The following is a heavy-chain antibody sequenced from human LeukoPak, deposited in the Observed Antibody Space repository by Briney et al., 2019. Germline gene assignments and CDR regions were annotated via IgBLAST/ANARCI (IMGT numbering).Heavy chain of an antibody. CDR2: ISGSGGNT. CDR3: AKDRVVVVPGAMTD. V-gene: IGHV3-23*01. D-gene: IGHD2-2*01. Sequence: PGGSLRPSCAASGFTFNSYAMRWVRQAPGKGLEWISAISGSGGNTYYADSVKGRFTISRDNSKNTLYLQMNSLRAEDTAIYYCAKDRVVVVPGAMTDWGQGTLVTVSS. CDR1: GFTFNSYA. J-gene: IGHJ4*02.